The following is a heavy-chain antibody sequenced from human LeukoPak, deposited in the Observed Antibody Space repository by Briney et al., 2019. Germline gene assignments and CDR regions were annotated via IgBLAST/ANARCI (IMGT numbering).Heavy chain of an antibody. CDR1: GFTFSSYG. Sequence: LPGGTLRLSCAASGFTFSSYGMSWVRQAPGKGLEWVSAISGSGGSTYYADSVKGRFTISRDNSKNTLYLQMNSLRVEDTAVYYCARRAGAYSHPYDYWGQGTLVTVSS. D-gene: IGHD4/OR15-4a*01. J-gene: IGHJ4*02. V-gene: IGHV3-23*01. CDR2: ISGSGGST. CDR3: ARRAGAYSHPYDY.